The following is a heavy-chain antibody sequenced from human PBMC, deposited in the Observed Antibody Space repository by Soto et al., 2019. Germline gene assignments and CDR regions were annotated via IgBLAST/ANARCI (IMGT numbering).Heavy chain of an antibody. V-gene: IGHV3-11*01. CDR3: AWGDYYDRSGPFSDEFDI. Sequence: PGGSLRLSCAASGFTFSDYYMSWIRQAPGKGLEWVSYISSSGSTIYYADSVKGRFTISRDNAKNSLYLQMNSLRAEDTAVYYCAWGDYYDRSGPFSDEFDIWGRGKMVPVSS. D-gene: IGHD3-22*01. CDR1: GFTFSDYY. CDR2: ISSSGSTI. J-gene: IGHJ3*02.